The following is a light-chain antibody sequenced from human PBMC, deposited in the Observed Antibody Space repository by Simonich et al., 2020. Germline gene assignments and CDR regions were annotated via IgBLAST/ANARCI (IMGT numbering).Light chain of an antibody. CDR1: SSNIGSNT. CDR2: SNN. V-gene: IGLV1-44*01. J-gene: IGLJ3*02. Sequence: QSVLTQPPSASGTPGQRVTISCSGSSSNIGSNTVNWYQQLPGTAPKLLIYSNNQRPSGVPDRFSGSQSGTSASLAISGLQSEDEADYYCGTWDSSLSAGVFGGGTKLTVL. CDR3: GTWDSSLSAGV.